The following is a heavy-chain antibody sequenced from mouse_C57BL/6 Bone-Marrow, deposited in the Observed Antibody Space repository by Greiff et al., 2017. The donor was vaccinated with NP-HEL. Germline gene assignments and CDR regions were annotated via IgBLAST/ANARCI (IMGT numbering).Heavy chain of an antibody. CDR3: AILRFCDY. CDR2: IWGDGST. Sequence: VKLMESGPGLVAPSQCLSISCTASGFSLTSYGVSWVRQPPGKGLEWLGVIWGDGSTNYHSDIISRLSISKDNSKSQVFLKLNRLQTDDTAMYYCAILRFCDYWGQGTTLTVSS. CDR1: GFSLTSYG. V-gene: IGHV2-3*01. J-gene: IGHJ2*01. D-gene: IGHD1-1*01.